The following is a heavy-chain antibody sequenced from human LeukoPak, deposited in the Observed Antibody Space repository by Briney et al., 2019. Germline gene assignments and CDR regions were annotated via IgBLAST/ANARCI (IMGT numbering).Heavy chain of an antibody. CDR1: GFTFSSYA. Sequence: GGSLRLTCAASGFTFSSYAMHWVRQAPGKGLEWVAVISYDGSNKYYADSVKGRFTISRDNSKNTLYLQMNSLRAEDTAVYYCARDLYYSSPGIADFWGQGTLVTVSS. CDR3: ARDLYYSSPGIADF. CDR2: ISYDGSNK. J-gene: IGHJ4*02. D-gene: IGHD6-13*01. V-gene: IGHV3-30*01.